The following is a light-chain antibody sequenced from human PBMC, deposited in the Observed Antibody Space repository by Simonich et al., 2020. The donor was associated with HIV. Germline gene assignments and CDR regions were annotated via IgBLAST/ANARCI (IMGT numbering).Light chain of an antibody. CDR1: SSDVGGYSY. V-gene: IGLV2-14*01. J-gene: IGLJ3*02. Sequence: QSALTQPASVSGSPGQSITISCTGTSSDVGGYSYVSWYQQHPGKAPKLMIYGVRNRPSGVSNRFSGSKSGNTASLTISGLQAEDEADYYCSSYTSSSTWVFGGGTKLTVL. CDR2: GVR. CDR3: SSYTSSSTWV.